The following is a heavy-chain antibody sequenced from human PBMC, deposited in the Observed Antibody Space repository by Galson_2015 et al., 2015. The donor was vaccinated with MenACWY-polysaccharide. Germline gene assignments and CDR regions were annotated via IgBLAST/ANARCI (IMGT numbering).Heavy chain of an antibody. CDR3: ARSKIYCGGDCSDY. Sequence: SLRLSCAASGFTVSSNYMSWVRQAPGKGLEWVSVIYSGGSTYYADSVKGRFTISRDNSKNTLYLQMNSLRAEDTAVYYCARSKIYCGGDCSDYWGQGTLVTVSS. J-gene: IGHJ4*02. CDR1: GFTVSSNY. D-gene: IGHD2-21*01. CDR2: IYSGGST. V-gene: IGHV3-53*01.